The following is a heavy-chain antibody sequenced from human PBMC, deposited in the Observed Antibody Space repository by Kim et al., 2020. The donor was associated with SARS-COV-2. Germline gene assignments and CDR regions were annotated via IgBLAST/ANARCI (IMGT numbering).Heavy chain of an antibody. J-gene: IGHJ4*02. CDR2: ISSDGRHK. V-gene: IGHV3-30*09. D-gene: IGHD2-15*01. Sequence: GGSLRLSCVASRFTFSTYSMHWVRQAPGKGLEWLAVISSDGRHKYYIDSVKGRFDISRDNSKSTLYLQVNSLTLDDTALYFCACSGADRAFWGRGTPVIVSS. CDR1: RFTFSTYS. CDR3: ACSGADRAF.